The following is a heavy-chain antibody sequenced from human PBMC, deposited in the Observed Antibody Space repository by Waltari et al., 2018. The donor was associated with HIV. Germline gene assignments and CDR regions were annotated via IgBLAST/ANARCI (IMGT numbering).Heavy chain of an antibody. CDR3: IKDHIESNSGWDYFQD. Sequence: EVQLLESGGDLVQPGGSLRLSCKSSGFIFGKYGISWVRQAPGKGREWVSGIGGYGRDTYYAESLKCPFTISSDKSRNTLYLQMNSLRVEDTASYFCIKDHIESNSGWDYFQDWSQGTLLTVSS. CDR2: IGGYGRDT. V-gene: IGHV3-23*01. D-gene: IGHD2-21*01. J-gene: IGHJ1*01. CDR1: GFIFGKYG.